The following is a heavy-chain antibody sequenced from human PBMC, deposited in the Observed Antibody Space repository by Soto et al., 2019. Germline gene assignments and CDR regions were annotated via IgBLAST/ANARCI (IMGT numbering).Heavy chain of an antibody. D-gene: IGHD2-2*02. CDR3: ARDNMKNTVDV. CDR1: GFTFSNYW. J-gene: IGHJ6*04. V-gene: IGHV3-7*01. Sequence: LRLSCAASGFTFSNYWMSWVRQAPGKGPEWVANIKQGGRDKYYVDSVKGRFTISRDNAKNSLYLQMNSLRAEDTAVYFCARDNMKNTVDVWGKGTTVTVSS. CDR2: IKQGGRDK.